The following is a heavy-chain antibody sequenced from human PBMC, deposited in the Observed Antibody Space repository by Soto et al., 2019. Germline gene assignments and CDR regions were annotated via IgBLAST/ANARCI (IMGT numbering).Heavy chain of an antibody. V-gene: IGHV4-61*01. D-gene: IGHD3-10*01. CDR1: GGSVSSGSYY. J-gene: IGHJ6*02. Sequence: QVQLQESGPGLVKPSETLSLTCTVSGGSVSSGSYYWSWIRQPPGKGLERIGYIYYSGSTNYNPSLKSRVTISVDTSKNQFSLKLSSVTAADTAVYYCARARSGSYYTRIYYYYYGMDVWGQGTTVTVSS. CDR3: ARARSGSYYTRIYYYYYGMDV. CDR2: IYYSGST.